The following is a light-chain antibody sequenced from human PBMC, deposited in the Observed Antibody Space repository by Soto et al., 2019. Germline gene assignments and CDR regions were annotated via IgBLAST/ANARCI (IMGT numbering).Light chain of an antibody. CDR2: GAS. J-gene: IGKJ1*01. CDR1: QSVSSSY. V-gene: IGKV3-20*01. CDR3: QQYGSSPWT. Sequence: ALTQSPGTLSLSPGERATLSCRASQSVSSSYLVWHQQKPGQAPRLLIYGASSRATGIPDRFSGSGSGTDFTLTISRLEPEDFAVYYCQQYGSSPWTFGQGTKVDIK.